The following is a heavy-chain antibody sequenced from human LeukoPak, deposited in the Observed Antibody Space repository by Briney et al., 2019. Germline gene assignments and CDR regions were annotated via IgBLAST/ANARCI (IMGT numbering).Heavy chain of an antibody. D-gene: IGHD6-6*01. CDR1: GFTFSNAW. CDR3: ARSYSSSRGTFDY. J-gene: IGHJ4*02. CDR2: IKSKTDGGTT. Sequence: PGGSLRLSCAASGFTFSNAWMSWVRQAPGKGLEWVGRIKSKTDGGTTDYAAPVKGRFTISRDDSKNTLYLQMNSLRAEDTAVYYCARSYSSSRGTFDYWGQGTLVTVSS. V-gene: IGHV3-15*01.